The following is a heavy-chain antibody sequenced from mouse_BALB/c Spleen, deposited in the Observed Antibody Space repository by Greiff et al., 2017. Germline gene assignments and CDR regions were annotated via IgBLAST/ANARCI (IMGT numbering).Heavy chain of an antibody. V-gene: IGHV5-6*01. CDR3: ARGDYDAYFDY. D-gene: IGHD2-4*01. Sequence: EVQVVESGGDLVKPGGSLKLSCAASGFTFSSYGMSWVRQTPDKRLEWVATISSGGSYTYYPDSVKGRFTISRDNAKNTLYLQMSSLKSEDTAMYYCARGDYDAYFDYWGQGTTLTVSS. CDR2: ISSGGSYT. CDR1: GFTFSSYG. J-gene: IGHJ2*01.